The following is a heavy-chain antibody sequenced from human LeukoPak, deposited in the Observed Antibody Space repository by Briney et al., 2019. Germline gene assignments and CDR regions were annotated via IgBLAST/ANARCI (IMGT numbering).Heavy chain of an antibody. Sequence: GSLRLSCAASGFTFSSYSMNWVRQAPGKGLEWVSYISSSSSTIYYADSVKGRFTISRDNAKNSLYLQMNSLRAEDTAVYYCARGGRIHSDYWGQGTLVTVSS. CDR3: ARGGRIHSDY. J-gene: IGHJ4*02. CDR1: GFTFSSYS. V-gene: IGHV3-48*01. D-gene: IGHD2/OR15-2a*01. CDR2: ISSSSSTI.